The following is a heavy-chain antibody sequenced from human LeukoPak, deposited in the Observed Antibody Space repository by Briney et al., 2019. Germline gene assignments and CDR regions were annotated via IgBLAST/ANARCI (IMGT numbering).Heavy chain of an antibody. D-gene: IGHD3-22*01. V-gene: IGHV3-48*04. CDR2: ISSSGSTI. J-gene: IGHJ3*02. Sequence: GGSLRLSCAASGFTFSSYGMHWVRQAPGKGLEWVSYISSSGSTIYYADSVKGRFTISRDNAKNSLYLQMTSLRAEDTAVYYCASAISYYYDSSGYYSDAFDIWGQGTMVTVSS. CDR1: GFTFSSYG. CDR3: ASAISYYYDSSGYYSDAFDI.